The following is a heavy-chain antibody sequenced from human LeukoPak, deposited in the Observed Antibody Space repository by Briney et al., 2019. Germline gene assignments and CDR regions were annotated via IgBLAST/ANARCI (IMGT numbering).Heavy chain of an antibody. CDR2: IYSGGST. D-gene: IGHD2-15*01. V-gene: IGHV3-53*01. CDR3: ATQFCSGGKCYLWSFDY. Sequence: GGSLRLSCAASGFTVSSYYMSWVRQAPGKGLEWVSVIYSGGSTYYADSVKGRFTISRDNSKNTLYLQMNSLRAEDTAVYYCATQFCSGGKCYLWSFDYWGQGTPVTVSS. J-gene: IGHJ4*02. CDR1: GFTVSSYY.